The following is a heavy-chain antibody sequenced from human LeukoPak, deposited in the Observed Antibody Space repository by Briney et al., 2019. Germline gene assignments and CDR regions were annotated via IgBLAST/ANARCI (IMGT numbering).Heavy chain of an antibody. Sequence: GGSLRLSCAASGFTFSSYSMNSARQAPGKGLEWVSSISSSISYIYYTDSVKGAFTISRDNTKNSLYLQKKTARAEKTHQYICASSGKNGVVAATRGYWDFDYWGQGTLVTVSS. CDR2: ISSSISYI. CDR3: ASSGKNGVVAATRGYWDFDY. CDR1: GFTFSSYS. V-gene: IGHV3-21*01. D-gene: IGHD2-15*01. J-gene: IGHJ4*02.